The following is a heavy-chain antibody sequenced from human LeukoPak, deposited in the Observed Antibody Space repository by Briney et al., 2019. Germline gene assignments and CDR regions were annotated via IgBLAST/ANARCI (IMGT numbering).Heavy chain of an antibody. J-gene: IGHJ6*02. D-gene: IGHD2/OR15-2a*01. CDR1: GYTFTSYA. Sequence: ASVKVSCKASGYTFTSYAMHWVRQAPGQRLEWMGWINAGNGNTKYSQKFQGRVTITRDTSASTAYMELSSLRSEDTAVYYCVSSWATPVRIRYYYYYGMDVWGQGTTVTVSS. CDR2: INAGNGNT. CDR3: VSSWATPVRIRYYYYYGMDV. V-gene: IGHV1-3*01.